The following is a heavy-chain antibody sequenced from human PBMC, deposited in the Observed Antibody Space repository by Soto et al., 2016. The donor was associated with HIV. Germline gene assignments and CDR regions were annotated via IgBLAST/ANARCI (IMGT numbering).Heavy chain of an antibody. CDR3: ARDHISVY. CDR1: GFTFSSYS. Sequence: EVQLVESGGGLVQPGGSLRLSCAASGFTFSSYSMSWVRQAPGTGLEWVSFISSSGSTIHYADSVRGRFTISRDNAKNSLYLQMDSLRAEDTAVYYCARDHISVYWGQGNPGSASPQ. D-gene: IGHD1-20*01. CDR2: ISSSGSTI. V-gene: IGHV3-48*01. J-gene: IGHJ4*02.